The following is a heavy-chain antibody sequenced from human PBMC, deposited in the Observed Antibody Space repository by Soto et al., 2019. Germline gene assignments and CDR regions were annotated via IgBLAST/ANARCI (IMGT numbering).Heavy chain of an antibody. J-gene: IGHJ4*02. D-gene: IGHD3-3*01. CDR2: ISWNSGSI. CDR3: AKGYDFWSGTSDY. V-gene: IGHV3-9*01. CDR1: GFTFDDYA. Sequence: DVQLVESGGGLVQPGRSLRLSCAASGFTFDDYAMHWVRQAPGKGLEWVSGISWNSGSIGYADSVKGRFTISRDNAKNSLYLQMTSLRAEDTALYYCAKGYDFWSGTSDYWGQGTLVTVSS.